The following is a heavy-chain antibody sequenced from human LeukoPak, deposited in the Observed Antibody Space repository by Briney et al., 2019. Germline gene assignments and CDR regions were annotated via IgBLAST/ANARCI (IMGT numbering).Heavy chain of an antibody. J-gene: IGHJ6*03. Sequence: PSQTLSLTCTVSGGSLSNSDSFWSWIRQPPGKGLEWIGYIYYSGSTNYNPSLKSRVTISVDTSKNQFSLKLSSVTAADTAVYYCARVMGHSKHCGGDCSEGPLSSFAHYYYMDVWGKGTTVTVSS. CDR1: GGSLSNSDSF. CDR3: ARVMGHSKHCGGDCSEGPLSSFAHYYYMDV. CDR2: IYYSGST. V-gene: IGHV4-61*08. D-gene: IGHD2-21*02.